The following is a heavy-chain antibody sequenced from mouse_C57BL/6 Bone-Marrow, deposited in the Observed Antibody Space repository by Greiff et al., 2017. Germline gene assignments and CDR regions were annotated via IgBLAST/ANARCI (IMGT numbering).Heavy chain of an antibody. V-gene: IGHV5-6*01. J-gene: IGHJ3*01. CDR3: ARHGGPAWFAY. CDR1: GFTFSSYG. Sequence: EVKLVESGGDLVKPGGSLKLSCAASGFTFSSYGMSWVRQTPDKRLEWVATISSGGSYTYYPDSVKGRFTISRDKAKNTLYLQISSLKSEDTAMYYCARHGGPAWFAYWGQGTLVTVSA. CDR2: ISSGGSYT. D-gene: IGHD3-3*01.